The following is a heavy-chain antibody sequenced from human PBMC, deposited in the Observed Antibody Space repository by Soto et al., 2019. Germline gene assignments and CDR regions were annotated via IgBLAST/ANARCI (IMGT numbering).Heavy chain of an antibody. V-gene: IGHV1-69*04. CDR3: AREGLVLVPTTVNSDYYYYAMDV. Sequence: SVKVSCKASGGTFSSYTISWVRQAPGQGLEWMGRIIPILGIANYAQKFQGRVTITADESTSTAYMELSSLRSEDTAVYYCAREGLVLVPTTVNSDYYYYAMDVWGQGTTVTVSS. CDR1: GGTFSSYT. J-gene: IGHJ6*02. D-gene: IGHD2-2*01. CDR2: IIPILGIA.